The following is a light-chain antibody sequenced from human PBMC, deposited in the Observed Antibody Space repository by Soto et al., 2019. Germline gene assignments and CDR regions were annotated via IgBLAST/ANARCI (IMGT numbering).Light chain of an antibody. V-gene: IGKV1-5*01. J-gene: IGKJ1*01. Sequence: DIEMTQSPSTLSASIGDRVTITCRASQNISRWFAWYQQKPGKAPKLLIYDASNLESGVPSRLSGSGSGTEFTLTISNLQPDDFATYYCQQYENYWTFGQGTKVDIK. CDR2: DAS. CDR3: QQYENYWT. CDR1: QNISRW.